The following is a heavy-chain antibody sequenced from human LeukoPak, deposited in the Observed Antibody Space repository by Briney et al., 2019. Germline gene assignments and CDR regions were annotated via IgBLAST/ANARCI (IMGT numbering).Heavy chain of an antibody. CDR1: GYTFSGHS. Sequence: GRSLRLSCAASGYTFSGHSMHWVRQAPGKGLEWVAVIWYDGSDSRSADSVKGRFTISRDNSKNTLYLQMNSLRAEDTAVYYCARDMDTTGYYSWFDPWGQGTLVTVFS. CDR2: IWYDGSDS. J-gene: IGHJ5*02. D-gene: IGHD3-9*01. CDR3: ARDMDTTGYYSWFDP. V-gene: IGHV3-33*01.